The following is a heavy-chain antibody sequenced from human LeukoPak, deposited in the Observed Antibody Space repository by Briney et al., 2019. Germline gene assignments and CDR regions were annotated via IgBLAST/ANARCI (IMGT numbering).Heavy chain of an antibody. CDR1: GFTFSSYS. D-gene: IGHD5-18*01. V-gene: IGHV3-21*04. J-gene: IGHJ4*02. CDR3: AKEEGYIYGLLDY. Sequence: EGSLRLSCAASGFTFSSYSMNWVRQAPGKGLEWVSSISSSSSYIYYADSVKGRFTISRDNAKNSLVLQMNSLRAEDTAVYYCAKEEGYIYGLLDYWGQGTPVTVSS. CDR2: ISSSSSYI.